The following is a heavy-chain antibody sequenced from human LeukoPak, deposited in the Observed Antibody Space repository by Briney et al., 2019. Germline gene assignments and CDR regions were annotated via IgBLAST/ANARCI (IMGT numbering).Heavy chain of an antibody. Sequence: GGSLRLSCAVSGFTFSSYSMNWVRQAPGKGLEWVSVISGSGGSTYYADSVEGRFTVSRDNSKNTLYLQMNSLRAEDTAVFYCAKEIYGDPTGGRFQHWGQGTLVTVSS. J-gene: IGHJ1*01. D-gene: IGHD4-17*01. CDR1: GFTFSSYS. CDR3: AKEIYGDPTGGRFQH. V-gene: IGHV3-23*01. CDR2: ISGSGGST.